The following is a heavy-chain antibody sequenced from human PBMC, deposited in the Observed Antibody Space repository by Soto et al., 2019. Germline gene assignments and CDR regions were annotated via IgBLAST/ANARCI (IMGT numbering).Heavy chain of an antibody. J-gene: IGHJ3*02. CDR3: AKEPGIAAADDAFDI. D-gene: IGHD6-13*01. V-gene: IGHV3-23*01. CDR2: ISGSGGST. Sequence: VGSLRLSCAASGFTFSSDAMSWVRQAPGEGLEWVSAISGSGGSTYYADSVKGRFTISRDNSKNTLDLQMNSLRAEDTAVYYCAKEPGIAAADDAFDIWGQGTMVTVSS. CDR1: GFTFSSDA.